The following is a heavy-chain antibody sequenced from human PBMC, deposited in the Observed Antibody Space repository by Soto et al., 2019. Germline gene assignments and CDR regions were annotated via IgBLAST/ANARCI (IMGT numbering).Heavy chain of an antibody. CDR1: GGTFSSYA. CDR3: ARDEPYYDSSGYYPGHYFDY. CDR2: IIPIFGTA. V-gene: IGHV1-69*13. D-gene: IGHD3-22*01. J-gene: IGHJ4*02. Sequence: GASVKVSCKASGGTFSSYAISWVRQAPGQGLEWMGGIIPIFGTANYAQKFQGRVTITADESTSTAYMELSSLRSEDTAVYYCARDEPYYDSSGYYPGHYFDYWGQGTLVTVSS.